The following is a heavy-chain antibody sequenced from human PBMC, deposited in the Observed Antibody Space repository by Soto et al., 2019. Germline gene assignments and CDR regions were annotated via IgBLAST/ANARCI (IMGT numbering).Heavy chain of an antibody. J-gene: IGHJ6*02. D-gene: IGHD5-12*01. CDR2: ISGLGGSR. Sequence: EVQLLESGGGLVKPGGPLRLPCEASGFPFSSNAMNWVRQAPGKGLGWAQSISGLGGSRYYADSVKGRFTISRDNSKNTLYLQMSSLRVDDTAVYYCARAKMATIGYYYYYGMDVWGQGTTVTVSS. V-gene: IGHV3-23*01. CDR3: ARAKMATIGYYYYYGMDV. CDR1: GFPFSSNA.